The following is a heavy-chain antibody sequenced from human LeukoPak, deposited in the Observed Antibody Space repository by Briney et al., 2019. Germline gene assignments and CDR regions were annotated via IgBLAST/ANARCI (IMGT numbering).Heavy chain of an antibody. V-gene: IGHV3-43*02. Sequence: GSLRLSCVVSGLNFADYAMHWVRQPPGKGLEWVSLISADGGTTFSADSVKGRFTIARDNSKNSLYLQMNSLRSEDTAMYFCAKESGKFDYWGQGTLVAVST. CDR1: GLNFADYA. J-gene: IGHJ4*02. CDR3: AKESGKFDY. CDR2: ISADGGTT.